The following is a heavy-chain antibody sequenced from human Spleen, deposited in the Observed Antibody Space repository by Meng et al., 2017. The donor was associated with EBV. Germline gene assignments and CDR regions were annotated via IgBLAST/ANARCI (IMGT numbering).Heavy chain of an antibody. CDR1: GGSISSSNL. D-gene: IGHD2-2*01. CDR2: IYHSGST. CDR3: ARDSTMPENWFDP. Sequence: AQIRGSGPGLVKPSGTLSLTCAVSGGSISSSNLWSWVRQPPGKGLEWIGEIYHSGSTNYNPSLKSRVTISVDKSKNQFSLKLSSVTAADTAVYYCARDSTMPENWFDPWGQGTLVTVSS. V-gene: IGHV4-4*02. J-gene: IGHJ5*02.